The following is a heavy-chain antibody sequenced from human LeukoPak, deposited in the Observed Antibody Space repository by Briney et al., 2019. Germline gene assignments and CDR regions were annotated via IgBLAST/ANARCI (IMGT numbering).Heavy chain of an antibody. J-gene: IGHJ4*02. CDR1: GFTSGSYY. CDR2: ISQDGSGK. Sequence: TGGSLRLSCEASGFTSGSYYMSWVRQAPGEGLEWVACISQDGSGKYYLDSVKGRFAISRDNAKNSLYLQMNSLRVEDTAVYYCTTAGDDIKEGRGHWGQGTLVIVSS. D-gene: IGHD5-24*01. V-gene: IGHV3-7*01. CDR3: TTAGDDIKEGRGH.